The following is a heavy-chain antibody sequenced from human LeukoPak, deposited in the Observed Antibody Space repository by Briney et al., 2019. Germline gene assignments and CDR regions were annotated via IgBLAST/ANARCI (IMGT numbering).Heavy chain of an antibody. Sequence: GGSLRLSCAASGFTFSSYWMSWVRQAPGKGLEGVANIKQDGSEKYYVDSVKGRFTISRDNAKNSLYLQMNSLRAEDTAVYYCARAGSGPTSGYYYFDYWGQGTLVTVSS. CDR1: GFTFSSYW. D-gene: IGHD6-19*01. CDR3: ARAGSGPTSGYYYFDY. V-gene: IGHV3-7*01. J-gene: IGHJ4*02. CDR2: IKQDGSEK.